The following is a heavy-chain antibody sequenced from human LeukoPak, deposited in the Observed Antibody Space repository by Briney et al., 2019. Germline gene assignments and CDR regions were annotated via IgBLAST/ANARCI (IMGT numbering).Heavy chain of an antibody. Sequence: SETLSLTCTVSGGSISSYYWSWIRQPPGKGLEWIGYIYYSGSTNYNPSLKSRVTISVDTSKNQFSLKLSSVTAADTAVYYCALLVGATLHFDYWGQGTLVTVSS. J-gene: IGHJ4*02. CDR3: ALLVGATLHFDY. CDR2: IYYSGST. D-gene: IGHD1-26*01. V-gene: IGHV4-59*08. CDR1: GGSISSYY.